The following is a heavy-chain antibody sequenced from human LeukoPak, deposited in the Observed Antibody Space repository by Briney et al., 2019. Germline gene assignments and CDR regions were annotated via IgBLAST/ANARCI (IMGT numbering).Heavy chain of an antibody. V-gene: IGHV3-48*02. J-gene: IGHJ6*02. CDR2: ISSSSSTI. Sequence: GGSLRLSCAASGFTFSSYSMNWVRQAPGKGLEWVSYISSSSSTIYYADSVKGRFTISRDNAKNSLYLQMNSLRDEDTAVYYCAREDGDYGYYYYGMDVRGQGATVTVSS. D-gene: IGHD4-17*01. CDR1: GFTFSSYS. CDR3: AREDGDYGYYYYGMDV.